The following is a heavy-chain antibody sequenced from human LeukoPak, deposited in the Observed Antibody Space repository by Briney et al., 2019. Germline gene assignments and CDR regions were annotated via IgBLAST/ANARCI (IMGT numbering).Heavy chain of an antibody. CDR3: ARGTSGYDYFDY. CDR2: IYYSGST. J-gene: IGHJ4*02. CDR1: GGSISSGGYY. V-gene: IGHV4-31*03. D-gene: IGHD5-12*01. Sequence: SETLSLTCTVSGGSISSGGYYWSWIRQHPGKGLEWIGYIYYSGSTYYNPSLKSRVTISVDTSKNQFSLKLSSVTAADTAVYCCARGTSGYDYFDYWGQGTLVTVSS.